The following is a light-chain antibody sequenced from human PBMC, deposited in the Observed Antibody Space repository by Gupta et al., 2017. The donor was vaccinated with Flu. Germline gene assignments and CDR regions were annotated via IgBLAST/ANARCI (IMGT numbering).Light chain of an antibody. CDR3: QVWDTDTDHRV. V-gene: IGLV3-21*02. Sequence: YDLTQPPSVSVAPGQTASITCAGSRSGSQRVHWYRQEPGRAPLLVLYDDSVRPSGIPERLSGSKSGSTATLTISRVEAGDEADYYCQVWDTDTDHRVFGSGTKVTVL. CDR1: RSGSQR. CDR2: DDS. J-gene: IGLJ1*01.